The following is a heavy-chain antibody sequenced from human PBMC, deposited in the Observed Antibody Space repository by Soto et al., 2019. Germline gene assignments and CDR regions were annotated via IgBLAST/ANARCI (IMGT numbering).Heavy chain of an antibody. CDR2: VNPIVGMS. Sequence: QVQLVQSGAAVKKPGSSVRLSCTASGGTFNFYTINWVRQAPGQRLEWVGRVNPIVGMSSSASKFQDRVTMTADKSTSKAQVDLTGLKSEATAVYYCSNTYGSGSTHFHYWGQGTLVTVSS. CDR3: SNTYGSGSTHFHY. CDR1: GGTFNFYT. D-gene: IGHD3-10*01. V-gene: IGHV1-69*02. J-gene: IGHJ4*02.